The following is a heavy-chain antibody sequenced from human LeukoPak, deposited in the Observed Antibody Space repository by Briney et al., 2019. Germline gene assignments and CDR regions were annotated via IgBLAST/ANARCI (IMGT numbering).Heavy chain of an antibody. J-gene: IGHJ4*02. V-gene: IGHV3-7*01. CDR3: ARSRGVDY. CDR2: IKPDGGEK. Sequence: GGSLRLSCAASGFTFSNYWLSWVRQAPGKGLEWVANIKPDGGEKFYVDSVKGRFTISRDNAKSSLFLQMNSLRTEDTAVYYCARSRGVDYWGQGTLVTVSS. D-gene: IGHD3-10*01. CDR1: GFTFSNYW.